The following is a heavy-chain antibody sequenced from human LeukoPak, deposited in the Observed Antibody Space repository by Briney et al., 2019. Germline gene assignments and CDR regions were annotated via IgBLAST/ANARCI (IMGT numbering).Heavy chain of an antibody. CDR1: GYTFTGYY. CDR2: INPNSGGT. J-gene: IGHJ5*02. Sequence: ASVKVSCKASGYTFTGYYMHWVRQAPGQGLEWMGWINPNSGGTNYAQKFQGWVTTTRDTSISTAYMELSRLRSDDTAVYYCARGLNYYGSGSYRDWFDPWGQGTLVTVSS. V-gene: IGHV1-2*04. CDR3: ARGLNYYGSGSYRDWFDP. D-gene: IGHD3-10*01.